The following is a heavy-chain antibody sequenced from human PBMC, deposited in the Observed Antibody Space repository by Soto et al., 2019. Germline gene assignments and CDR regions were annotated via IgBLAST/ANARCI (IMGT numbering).Heavy chain of an antibody. Sequence: ASVKVSCKASGGTFSSYAISWVRQAPGQGLEWMGGIIPIFGTASYAQKFQGRVTITADESTSTAYMELRSLRSEDTAVYYCARGVCSGGSCYYSNAFDIWGKGTMVTVSS. V-gene: IGHV1-69*13. CDR2: IIPIFGTA. CDR1: GGTFSSYA. CDR3: ARGVCSGGSCYYSNAFDI. J-gene: IGHJ3*02. D-gene: IGHD2-15*01.